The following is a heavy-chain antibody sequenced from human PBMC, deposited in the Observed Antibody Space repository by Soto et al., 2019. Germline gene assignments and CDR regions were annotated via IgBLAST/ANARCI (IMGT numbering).Heavy chain of an antibody. V-gene: IGHV3-7*01. J-gene: IGHJ4*02. CDR2: IKQDGSEK. D-gene: IGHD3-10*01. Sequence: GGSLRLSCAASGFTFSSYWMSWVRQAPGKGLEWVANIKQDGSEKYYVDSVKGRFTISRDNAKNSLYLQMNSLRAEDTAVYYCARSGRYYYGSGSYYDWGQRTLVTVSS. CDR3: ARSGRYYYGSGSYYD. CDR1: GFTFSSYW.